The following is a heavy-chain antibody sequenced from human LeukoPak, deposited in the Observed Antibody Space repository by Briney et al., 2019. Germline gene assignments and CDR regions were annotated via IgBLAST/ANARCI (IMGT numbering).Heavy chain of an antibody. V-gene: IGHV3-64*01. CDR2: VSSNGDT. CDR3: AREITGTFDY. J-gene: IGHJ4*02. Sequence: GSLRLSSAASGFPLSTCTMHWVRQAPGKGLESVSAVSSNGDTYYLNSVKERFTLSRDNSKNTLYLQMDSLRPEDTAVYYCAREITGTFDYWGQGTLVTVSS. CDR1: GFPLSTCT. D-gene: IGHD4-17*01.